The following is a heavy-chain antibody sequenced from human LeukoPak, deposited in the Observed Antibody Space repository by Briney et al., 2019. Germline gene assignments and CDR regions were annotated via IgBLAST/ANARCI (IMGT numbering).Heavy chain of an antibody. CDR1: GGSISSGDYY. Sequence: SQTLSLTCTVSGGSISSGDYYWSWIRQPPGKGLEWIGCIYYSGSTYYNPSLKSRVTISVDTSKNQFSLKLSSVTAADTAVYYCARGRFGVKGAFDIWGQGTMVTVSS. J-gene: IGHJ3*02. D-gene: IGHD3-10*01. V-gene: IGHV4-30-4*01. CDR3: ARGRFGVKGAFDI. CDR2: IYYSGST.